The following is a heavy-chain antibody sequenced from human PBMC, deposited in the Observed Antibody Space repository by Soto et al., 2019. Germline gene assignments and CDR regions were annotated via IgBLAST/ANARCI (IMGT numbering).Heavy chain of an antibody. Sequence: QVQLVQSGAEVKRPGASVKVSCKASGYTFTSYYIHWVRQAPGQGLEWMGGIYPDGGTTSYAQEFQGRVTMTRDTSTSSVYMELSSLRSEDMAVYYCAREDPAIAGFDYWGQGTLFTVSS. J-gene: IGHJ4*02. CDR3: AREDPAIAGFDY. V-gene: IGHV1-46*03. CDR2: IYPDGGTT. CDR1: GYTFTSYY.